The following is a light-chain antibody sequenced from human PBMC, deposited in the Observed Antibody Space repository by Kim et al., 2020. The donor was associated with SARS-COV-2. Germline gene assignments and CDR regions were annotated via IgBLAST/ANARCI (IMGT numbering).Light chain of an antibody. J-gene: IGKJ5*01. Sequence: EIVLTQSPGTLSLSPGERATLSCRASQSVISNYLAWYQQKPGQAPRLLIYITSTRASGIPDRFSGSGSGTDFTLTISKLEPEDFAVYYCQQYGSIPVTFGQGTRLEIK. CDR1: QSVISNY. CDR3: QQYGSIPVT. V-gene: IGKV3-20*01. CDR2: ITS.